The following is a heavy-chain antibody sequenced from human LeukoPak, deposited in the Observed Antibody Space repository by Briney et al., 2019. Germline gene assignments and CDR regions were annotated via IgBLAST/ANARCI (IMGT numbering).Heavy chain of an antibody. J-gene: IGHJ4*02. V-gene: IGHV4-39*07. Sequence: PSETLSLTCTVSGGSITRSSYHWGWIRQPPGKGLEWIGSIYHSGSTHYNPSLNSRVTISVDTSKNQFSLKLSSVTAADTAVYYCARLQTAHNYYDSSGYSNWGQGTPVTVSS. CDR3: ARLQTAHNYYDSSGYSN. CDR2: IYHSGST. CDR1: GGSITRSSYH. D-gene: IGHD3-22*01.